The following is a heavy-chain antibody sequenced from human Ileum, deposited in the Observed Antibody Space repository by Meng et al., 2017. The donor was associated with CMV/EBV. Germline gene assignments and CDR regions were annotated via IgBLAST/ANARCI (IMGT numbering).Heavy chain of an antibody. CDR2: IDTNTGNP. D-gene: IGHD1-26*01. CDR1: GYTFTSNN. V-gene: IGHV7-4-1*02. J-gene: IGHJ4*02. CDR3: ARDGLSGRYFDY. Sequence: SSKTSGYTFTSNNTIGVRQAPGQGPEWMGWIDTNTGNPTYAQDFTGRFVFSLDTSVNTAYLQISSLKAEDTAVYYCARDGLSGRYFDYWGQGTLVTVSS.